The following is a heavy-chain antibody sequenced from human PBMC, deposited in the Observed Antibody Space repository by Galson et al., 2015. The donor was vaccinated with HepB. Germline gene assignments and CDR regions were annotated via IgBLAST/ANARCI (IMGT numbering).Heavy chain of an antibody. D-gene: IGHD2-2*01. CDR2: INPSGGST. CDR1: GYTFTSYY. Sequence: SVKVSCKASGYTFTSYYMHWVRQAPGQGLEWMGIINPSGGSTSYAQKFRGRVTMTRDTSTSTVYMELSSLRSEDTAVYYCATSIEVPADNPGAFDIWGQGTMVTVSS. V-gene: IGHV1-46*01. CDR3: ATSIEVPADNPGAFDI. J-gene: IGHJ3*02.